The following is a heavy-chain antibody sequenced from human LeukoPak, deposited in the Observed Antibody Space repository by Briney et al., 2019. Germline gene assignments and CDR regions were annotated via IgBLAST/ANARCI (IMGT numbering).Heavy chain of an antibody. V-gene: IGHV3-30-3*02. CDR3: AKPGVEDFHMDV. CDR1: GFTFSSYA. CDR2: ISYDGSNK. J-gene: IGHJ6*02. Sequence: GGSLRLSCAASGFTFSSYAMHWVRQAPGKGLEWVAVISYDGSNKYYADSVKGRFTISRDNSKNTLYLQMNSLRAEDTAVYYCAKPGVEDFHMDVWGQGTTVTVSS. D-gene: IGHD2-15*01.